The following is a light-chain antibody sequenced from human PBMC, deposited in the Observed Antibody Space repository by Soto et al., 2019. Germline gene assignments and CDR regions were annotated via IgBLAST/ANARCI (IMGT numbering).Light chain of an antibody. Sequence: DIQMTQSPSTLSASVGDRGTITCRASQSISHFLAWYQQKPGKVPKLLIYDSSNLGSGVPSRFSGSGSGTDFTLTISGLQPDDFTTYYCQQYTSYSRAFGQGTKVDLK. CDR2: DSS. CDR1: QSISHF. V-gene: IGKV1-5*01. CDR3: QQYTSYSRA. J-gene: IGKJ1*01.